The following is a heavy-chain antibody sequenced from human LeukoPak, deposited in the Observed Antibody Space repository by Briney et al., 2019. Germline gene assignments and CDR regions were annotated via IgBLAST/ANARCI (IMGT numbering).Heavy chain of an antibody. CDR1: GGSISSGGYS. Sequence: PSETLSLTCAVSGGSISSGGYSWSWIRQPPGKGLEWIGEIYHSGSTNYNPSLKSRVTISVDKSKNQFSLKLSSVTAADTAVYYCARQNWFLLDYWGQGTLVTVSS. J-gene: IGHJ4*02. D-gene: IGHD3-9*01. V-gene: IGHV4-30-2*01. CDR2: IYHSGST. CDR3: ARQNWFLLDY.